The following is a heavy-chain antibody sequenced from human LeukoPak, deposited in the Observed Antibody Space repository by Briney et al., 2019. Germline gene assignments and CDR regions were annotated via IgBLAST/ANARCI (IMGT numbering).Heavy chain of an antibody. CDR3: AREGQVGRSYLSY. J-gene: IGHJ4*02. CDR1: GYTFTSYA. D-gene: IGHD1-26*01. Sequence: ASVKVSCKASGYTFTSYAMHWVRQALGQRLEWMGWSNAGNGNTKYSQEFQGRVTITRDTSASTAYMELSSLRSEDMAVYYCAREGQVGRSYLSYWGQGTLVTVSS. V-gene: IGHV1-3*02. CDR2: SNAGNGNT.